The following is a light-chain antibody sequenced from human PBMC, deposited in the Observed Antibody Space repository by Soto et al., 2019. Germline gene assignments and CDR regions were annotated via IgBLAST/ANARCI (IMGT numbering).Light chain of an antibody. CDR1: QTAYKN. V-gene: IGKV3-15*01. J-gene: IGKJ2*01. CDR3: QEYNRWPPEFI. Sequence: EVVMTQSPASLSASPGETVTLSCRATQTAYKNLAWYQQKPGQAPRLLIFKASTRATGLPARFSGSGSGTEFTLTIGCLRSEDSAMYYCQEYNRWPPEFIFRPGTRLEIK. CDR2: KAS.